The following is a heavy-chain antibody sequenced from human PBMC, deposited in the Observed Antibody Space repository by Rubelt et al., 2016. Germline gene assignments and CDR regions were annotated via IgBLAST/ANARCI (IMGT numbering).Heavy chain of an antibody. CDR2: IHRSGRT. V-gene: IGHV4-34*01. CDR3: ARLGEGGARWELRAPKDY. CDR1: GGSFSGYY. Sequence: QVQLQQWGAGLLKPSETLSLTCAVYGGSFSGYYWSWIRQPPGKGLEWLGEIHRSGRTNHNPSLKSRVTISVDTSKNQFARKMSSVTAADTAVYYCARLGEGGARWELRAPKDYWGQGTLVTVSS. D-gene: IGHD1-26*01. J-gene: IGHJ4*02.